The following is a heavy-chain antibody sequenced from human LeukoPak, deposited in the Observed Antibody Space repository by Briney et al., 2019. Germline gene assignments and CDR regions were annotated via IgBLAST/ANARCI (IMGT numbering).Heavy chain of an antibody. CDR1: GYSISSGYY. J-gene: IGHJ4*02. V-gene: IGHV4-59*01. CDR2: IFSSGST. Sequence: SETLSLTCTVSGYSISSGYYWVWIRQPPGKRLEWLGYIFSSGSTKYNPSLKSHVTISLDTSKNQFSLKLSSVTAADTAVYYCARGPAFDFWGQGALVTVSS. CDR3: ARGPAFDF.